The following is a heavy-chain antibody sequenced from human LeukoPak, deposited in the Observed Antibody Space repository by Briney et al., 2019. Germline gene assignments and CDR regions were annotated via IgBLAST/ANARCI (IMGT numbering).Heavy chain of an antibody. CDR3: ARAMEQQLVQGFDY. CDR1: GSSISGYY. CDR2: TYDTGST. V-gene: IGHV4-59*01. Sequence: SETLSLTCTVSGSSISGYYWSWIRQPPGKGLEWIGYTYDTGSTNYNPSLKSRVIISVDTSKNQFSLKLSSVTAADTAVYYCARAMEQQLVQGFDYWGQGTLVTVSS. J-gene: IGHJ4*02. D-gene: IGHD6-13*01.